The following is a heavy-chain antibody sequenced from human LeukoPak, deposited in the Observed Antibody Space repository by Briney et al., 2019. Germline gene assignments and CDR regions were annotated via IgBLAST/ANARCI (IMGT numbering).Heavy chain of an antibody. Sequence: PSETLSLTCTVSGDSINTYYWSWIRQPPGKGLEWIGYIDYSGSTAYNPSLNGRVAVSLDASKNQFSLKLRSVTAADTAVYYCARLNGGNWGPGILVSVSS. CDR2: IDYSGST. D-gene: IGHD4-23*01. CDR3: ARLNGGN. J-gene: IGHJ4*02. V-gene: IGHV4-59*08. CDR1: GDSINTYY.